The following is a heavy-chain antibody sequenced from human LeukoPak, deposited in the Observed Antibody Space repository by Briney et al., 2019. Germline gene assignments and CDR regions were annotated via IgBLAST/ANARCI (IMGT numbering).Heavy chain of an antibody. V-gene: IGHV3-11*04. CDR3: ARGRYRSSTSCYRVLYYFDY. D-gene: IGHD2-2*02. J-gene: IGHJ4*02. Sequence: PGGTLRLSCAASGFTFSDYYMSWIRQAPGKGLEWVSYISSSGSTIYYADSVKGRFTISRDNAKNSLYLQMNSLRAEDTAVYYCARGRYRSSTSCYRVLYYFDYWGQGTLVTVSS. CDR2: ISSSGSTI. CDR1: GFTFSDYY.